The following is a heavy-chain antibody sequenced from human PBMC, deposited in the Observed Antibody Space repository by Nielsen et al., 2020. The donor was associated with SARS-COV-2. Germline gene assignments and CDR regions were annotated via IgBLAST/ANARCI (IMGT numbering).Heavy chain of an antibody. CDR3: AREEWGSPGGVGYYYYYMDA. V-gene: IGHV4-39*02. J-gene: IGHJ6*03. Sequence: SETLSLTCTVSGGSISSSSYYWGWIRQPPGKGLEWIGSIYYSGSTYYNPSLKSRVTISVDTSKNQFSLKLSSVTAADTAVYYCAREEWGSPGGVGYYYYYMDAWGKGTTVTVSS. CDR1: GGSISSSSYY. D-gene: IGHD2-15*01. CDR2: IYYSGST.